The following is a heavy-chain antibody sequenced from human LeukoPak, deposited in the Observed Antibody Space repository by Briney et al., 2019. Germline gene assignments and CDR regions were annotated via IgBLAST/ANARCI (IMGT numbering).Heavy chain of an antibody. CDR1: GYTFTGYY. CDR3: ARDLYDSSGYSTGGY. CDR2: INPNSGGT. D-gene: IGHD3-22*01. J-gene: IGHJ4*02. Sequence: ASVKVSCKASGYTFTGYYMHWVRQAPGQGLEWMGWINPNSGGTNYAQKFQGRVTMTRDTSISTAYMELSRLRSDDTAVYYCARDLYDSSGYSTGGYWGQGTLVTVSS. V-gene: IGHV1-2*02.